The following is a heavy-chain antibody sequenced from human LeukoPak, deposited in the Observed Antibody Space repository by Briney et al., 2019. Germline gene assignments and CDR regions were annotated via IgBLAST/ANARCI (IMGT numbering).Heavy chain of an antibody. J-gene: IGHJ3*02. V-gene: IGHV1-2*02. D-gene: IGHD2-2*01. CDR3: ARGATCSSTSCYGAALALNDAFDI. Sequence: ASVKVSCKASGYTFTGYYMHWVRQAPGQGLEWMGWINPNSGGTNYAQKFQGRVTMTRDTSISTAYMELSRLRSDDTAVYYCARGATCSSTSCYGAALALNDAFDIWGQGTMVTVSS. CDR2: INPNSGGT. CDR1: GYTFTGYY.